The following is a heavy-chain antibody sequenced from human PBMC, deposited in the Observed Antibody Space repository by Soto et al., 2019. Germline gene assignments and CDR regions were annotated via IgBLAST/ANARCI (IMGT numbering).Heavy chain of an antibody. Sequence: WIWIRQPPGKGLEWIGYIYHSGSTYYNPSLKSRVTISVDRSKNQFSLKLSSVTAADTAVYYCARVSDVWGQGTTVTVSS. CDR3: ARVSDV. CDR2: IYHSGST. J-gene: IGHJ6*02. V-gene: IGHV4-30-2*01.